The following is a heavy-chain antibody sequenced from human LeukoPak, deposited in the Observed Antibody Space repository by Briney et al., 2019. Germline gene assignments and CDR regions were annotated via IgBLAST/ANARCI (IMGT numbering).Heavy chain of an antibody. Sequence: GASVKVSCKASGGTFSSYAISWVRQAPGQGLEWMGGIIPIFGTANYAQKFQGRVTITADESTSTAYMELSSLRSEDTAVYYCARGPVSRSRWWFDPWGQGTLVTVSS. CDR2: IIPIFGTA. J-gene: IGHJ5*02. CDR3: ARGPVSRSRWWFDP. V-gene: IGHV1-69*13. CDR1: GGTFSSYA. D-gene: IGHD4-11*01.